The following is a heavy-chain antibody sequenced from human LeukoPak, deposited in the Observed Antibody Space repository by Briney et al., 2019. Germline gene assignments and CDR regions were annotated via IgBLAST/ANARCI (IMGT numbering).Heavy chain of an antibody. V-gene: IGHV1-69*02. CDR2: IIPILGIA. CDR1: GGTFTSYT. J-gene: IGHJ4*02. Sequence: SVKLSCTASGGTFTSYTNSWMRQAPGQGLEWMGRIIPILGIANYAQTFQGRVTITADKSTSTAYMELSSLRSEDTAVYYCARLYSSSFQHSDYWGQGTLVTVSS. CDR3: ARLYSSSFQHSDY. D-gene: IGHD6-13*01.